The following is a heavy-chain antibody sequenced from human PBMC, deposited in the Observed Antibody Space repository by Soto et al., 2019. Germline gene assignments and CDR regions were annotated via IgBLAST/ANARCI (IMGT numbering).Heavy chain of an antibody. CDR2: IYYSGST. V-gene: IGHV4-59*01. CDR3: ARDLCGSTSCYLDR. Sequence: SETLSLTCTVSGGSISSYYWSWIRQPPGKGLEWIGYIYYSGSTNYNPSLKSRVTISVDTSKNQFSLKLSSVTAADTAVYYCARDLCGSTSCYLDRWGQGTLVTVS. J-gene: IGHJ5*02. D-gene: IGHD2-2*01. CDR1: GGSISSYY.